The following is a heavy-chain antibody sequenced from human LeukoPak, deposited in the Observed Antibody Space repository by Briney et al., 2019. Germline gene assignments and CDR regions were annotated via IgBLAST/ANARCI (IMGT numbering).Heavy chain of an antibody. V-gene: IGHV4-34*01. CDR3: ARQTGSGLFILP. J-gene: IGHJ4*02. CDR2: INRGST. Sequence: SETLSLTCAVYGGSFSGYYWSWIRQPPGKGLEWIGEINRGSTNYNPSLKSRVTISVDTSKNQFSLKLSSVTAADTAVYYCARQTGSGLFILPGGQGTLVTVSS. D-gene: IGHD3/OR15-3a*01. CDR1: GGSFSGYY.